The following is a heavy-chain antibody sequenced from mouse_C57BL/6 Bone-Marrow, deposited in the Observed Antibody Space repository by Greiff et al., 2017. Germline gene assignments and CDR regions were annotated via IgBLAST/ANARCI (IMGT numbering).Heavy chain of an antibody. CDR1: GYTFTNSW. CDR2: LYPGVGYT. J-gene: IGHJ2*01. V-gene: IGHV1-63*01. D-gene: IGHD2-2*01. Sequence: VQLKQSGAELVRPGTSVKMSCKASGYTFTNSWIGWVKQRPGHGLEWIGDLYPGVGYTNYNEKFKGTATLTVDKSSSTAYMQSSSLTSEYSSIYFCASEVLLWFCDYWGRGTTLTVSS. CDR3: ASEVLLWFCDY.